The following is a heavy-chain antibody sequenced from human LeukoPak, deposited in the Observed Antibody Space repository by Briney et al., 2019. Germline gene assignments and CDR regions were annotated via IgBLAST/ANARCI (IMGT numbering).Heavy chain of an antibody. V-gene: IGHV3-64*01. CDR2: ISSNGGST. Sequence: PGGSLRLSCAASGFTFSSYAMHWVRQAPGKGLEYVSAISSNGGSTYYANSVKGRFTISRDNSKNTLYLQMGSLRAEDMAVYYCARTPSGSYVDYWGQGTLATVSS. D-gene: IGHD1-26*01. CDR3: ARTPSGSYVDY. CDR1: GFTFSSYA. J-gene: IGHJ4*02.